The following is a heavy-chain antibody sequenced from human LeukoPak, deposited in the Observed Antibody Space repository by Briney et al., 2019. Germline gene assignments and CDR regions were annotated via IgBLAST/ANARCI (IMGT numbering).Heavy chain of an antibody. CDR2: INTNTGNP. V-gene: IGHV7-4-1*02. J-gene: IGHJ5*02. Sequence: ASVKVSCKASGYTFTSYAMNWVRQAPGQGLEWMGWINTNTGNPTYAQGFTGRFVFSLDTSVSTAYLQISSLKAEDTAVYYCARPIIAVAGTGFYPWGQGTLVTVSS. CDR3: ARPIIAVAGTGFYP. D-gene: IGHD6-19*01. CDR1: GYTFTSYA.